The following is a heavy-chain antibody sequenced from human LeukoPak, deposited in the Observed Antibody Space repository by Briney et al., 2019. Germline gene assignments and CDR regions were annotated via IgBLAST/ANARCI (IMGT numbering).Heavy chain of an antibody. V-gene: IGHV3-21*01. J-gene: IGHJ6*02. Sequence: GGSLRLSCAASGFTFSSYSMNWVRQAPGKGLEWVSSISSSSSYIYYADSVKGRFTISRDNAKNSLYLQMNSLRAEDTAVYYCARGYYYGSGSYLINDYGMDVWGQGTTVTVPS. CDR1: GFTFSSYS. CDR2: ISSSSSYI. CDR3: ARGYYYGSGSYLINDYGMDV. D-gene: IGHD3-10*01.